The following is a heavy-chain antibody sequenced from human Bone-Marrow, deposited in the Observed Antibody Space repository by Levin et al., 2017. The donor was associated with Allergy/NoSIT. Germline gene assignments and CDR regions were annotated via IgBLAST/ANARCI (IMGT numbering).Heavy chain of an antibody. CDR1: GFTFSSYA. Sequence: PGGSLRLSCAASGFTFSSYAMSWVRQAPGKGLEWVSAISGSGGSTYYADSVKGRFTISRDNSKNTLYLQMNSLRAEDTAVYYCAKACTNGVCYTGRDTAMVTGLFDYWGQGTLVTVSS. CDR3: AKACTNGVCYTGRDTAMVTGLFDY. CDR2: ISGSGGST. D-gene: IGHD2-8*01. J-gene: IGHJ4*02. V-gene: IGHV3-23*01.